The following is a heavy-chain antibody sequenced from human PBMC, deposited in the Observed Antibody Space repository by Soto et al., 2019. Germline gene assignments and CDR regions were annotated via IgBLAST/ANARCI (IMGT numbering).Heavy chain of an antibody. CDR3: ADYYGDYPKYFQH. CDR2: IYYSGST. CDR1: GGSISSGGYY. D-gene: IGHD4-17*01. Sequence: SETLSLTCTVSGGSISSGGYYWSWIRQHPGKGLEWIGYIYYSGSTYYNPSLKSRVTISVDTSKNQFSLKLSSVTAADTAVYYCADYYGDYPKYFQHWGQGTLVTVSS. J-gene: IGHJ1*01. V-gene: IGHV4-31*03.